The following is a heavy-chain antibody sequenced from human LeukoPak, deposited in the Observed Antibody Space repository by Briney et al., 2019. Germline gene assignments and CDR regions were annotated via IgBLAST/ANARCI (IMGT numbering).Heavy chain of an antibody. V-gene: IGHV3-23*01. CDR3: AKGTAVAGYYYYGMDV. D-gene: IGHD6-19*01. CDR2: ISGSGGST. Sequence: PGGSLRLSCAASGFTFSSYAMSWVRQAPGKGLEWVSAISGSGGSTYYADSVKGRFTISRGNSKNTLYLQMNSLRAEDTAVYYCAKGTAVAGYYYYGMDVWGQGTTVTVSS. CDR1: GFTFSSYA. J-gene: IGHJ6*02.